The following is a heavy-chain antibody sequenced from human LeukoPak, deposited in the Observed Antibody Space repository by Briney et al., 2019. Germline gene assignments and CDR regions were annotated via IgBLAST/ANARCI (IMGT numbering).Heavy chain of an antibody. CDR2: IYYSGRT. CDR1: GGPISSSSYY. Sequence: SETLSLTCTVSGGPISSSSYYWGWIRQPPGKGLEWIGSIYYSGRTYHNPSLKSRVTISVDTSKNQFSLKLSSVTAADTAVYYCAREGSGSYYYYYYYMDVWGKGTTVTVSS. V-gene: IGHV4-39*02. J-gene: IGHJ6*03. CDR3: AREGSGSYYYYYYYMDV. D-gene: IGHD1-26*01.